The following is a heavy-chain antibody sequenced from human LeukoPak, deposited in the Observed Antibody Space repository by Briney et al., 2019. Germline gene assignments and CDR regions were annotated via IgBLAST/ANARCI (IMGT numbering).Heavy chain of an antibody. CDR1: GFTFSDHC. CDR3: AREGCSSTSCYDNGMDV. D-gene: IGHD2-2*01. Sequence: GGSLRLSCAASGFTFSDHCMDWVRQAPGKGLEWVGRTRNKANSYTTEYAASVKGRFTISRDDSKNSLYLQMNSLKTEDTAVYYCAREGCSSTSCYDNGMDVWGKGTTVTVSS. J-gene: IGHJ6*04. V-gene: IGHV3-72*01. CDR2: TRNKANSYTT.